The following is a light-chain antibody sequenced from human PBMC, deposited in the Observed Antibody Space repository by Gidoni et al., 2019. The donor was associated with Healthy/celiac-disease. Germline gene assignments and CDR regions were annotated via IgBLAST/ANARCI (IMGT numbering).Light chain of an antibody. CDR3: GTWDSSLSAVV. Sequence: QSVLTQPPSVSAAPGPKVTISCSGSSSNIRNNYVSWYQQLPGTAPKLLIYENNKRPSGIPDRFSGSKSGTSATLGITGLQTGDEADYYCGTWDSSLSAVVFGGGTKLTVL. CDR2: ENN. V-gene: IGLV1-51*02. J-gene: IGLJ2*01. CDR1: SSNIRNNY.